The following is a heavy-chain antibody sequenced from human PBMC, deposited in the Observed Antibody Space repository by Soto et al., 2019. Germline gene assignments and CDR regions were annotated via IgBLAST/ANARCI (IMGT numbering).Heavy chain of an antibody. D-gene: IGHD3-10*01. CDR1: GYTFTSYG. Sequence: ASVKVSCKASGYTFTSYGISWVRQAPGQGLEWMGWISAYNGNTNYAQKLQGRVTMTTETSTSTAYMELRSLRSDDTAVYYCARDGLWFGELLFGRGYMDVWGKGTTVTVSS. CDR2: ISAYNGNT. J-gene: IGHJ6*03. CDR3: ARDGLWFGELLFGRGYMDV. V-gene: IGHV1-18*01.